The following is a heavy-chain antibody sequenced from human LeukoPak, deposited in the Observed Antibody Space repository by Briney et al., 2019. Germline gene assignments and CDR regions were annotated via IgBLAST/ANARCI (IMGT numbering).Heavy chain of an antibody. CDR1: GFTFSSYS. J-gene: IGHJ6*02. CDR2: ISSSSSTI. D-gene: IGHD2-15*01. Sequence: GGSLRLSCAASGFTFSSYSMNWVRQAPGKGLEGVSNISSSSSTIYYADSVKGRFTIPRDNAKNSLYLQMNSLRAEDTAVYYCARESANYIVVVVAANYYGMDVWGQGTTVTVSS. CDR3: ARESANYIVVVVAANYYGMDV. V-gene: IGHV3-48*01.